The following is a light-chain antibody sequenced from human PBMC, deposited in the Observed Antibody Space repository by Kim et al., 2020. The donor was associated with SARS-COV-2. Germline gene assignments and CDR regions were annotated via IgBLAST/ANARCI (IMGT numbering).Light chain of an antibody. CDR3: CSYAGFYSVV. J-gene: IGLJ2*01. V-gene: IGLV2-11*01. CDR1: SSDVGAYNY. CDR2: DVS. Sequence: QSALTQPRSVSGSPGQSVTISCTGTSSDVGAYNYVSWYQQHPGKAPKLMIYDVSKRPSGVPDRFSGSKSGNTASLTISGLQTEDEADYYCCSYAGFYSVVFGGGTQLTV.